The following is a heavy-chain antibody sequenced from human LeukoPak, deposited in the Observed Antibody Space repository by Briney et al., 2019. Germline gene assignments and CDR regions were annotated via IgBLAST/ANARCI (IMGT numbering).Heavy chain of an antibody. Sequence: ASVKVSCKASGYTFTGYYMHWVRQAPGQGLEWMGWMNPNSGNTGYAQKFPGRVTMTSNTSISTAYLELRSLRSEDTAVYYCARDARTLYGGYNWFDPWGQGTLVTVSS. V-gene: IGHV1-8*02. J-gene: IGHJ5*02. D-gene: IGHD4-17*01. CDR2: MNPNSGNT. CDR1: GYTFTGYY. CDR3: ARDARTLYGGYNWFDP.